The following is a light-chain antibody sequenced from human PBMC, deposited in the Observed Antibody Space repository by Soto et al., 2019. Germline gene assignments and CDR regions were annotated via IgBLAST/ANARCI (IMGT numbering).Light chain of an antibody. V-gene: IGKV1-5*03. CDR1: QSISSW. J-gene: IGKJ1*01. Sequence: DIQMTQSPSTLSASVGDRVTITCRASQSISSWLDWYQQKPGKAPKLLIYRASSLESGVPSRLTGSESGTEFTLTISSLQPDDFATYYCQQYNSYPWTFGQGTKVEIK. CDR3: QQYNSYPWT. CDR2: RAS.